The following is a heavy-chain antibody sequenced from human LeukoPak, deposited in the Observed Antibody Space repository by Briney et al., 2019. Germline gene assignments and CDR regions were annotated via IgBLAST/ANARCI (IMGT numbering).Heavy chain of an antibody. D-gene: IGHD6-13*01. J-gene: IGHJ3*01. CDR2: ISSSSSTI. Sequence: PGGSLRLSCAASGFTFSSYSMNWVRQAPGKGLEWVSYISSSSSTIYYADSVKGRFTISRDNAKNSLYLQMNSLRDEETAVYYCARRYSSSWFKPFDLWGQGTMVTVSS. CDR1: GFTFSSYS. CDR3: ARRYSSSWFKPFDL. V-gene: IGHV3-48*02.